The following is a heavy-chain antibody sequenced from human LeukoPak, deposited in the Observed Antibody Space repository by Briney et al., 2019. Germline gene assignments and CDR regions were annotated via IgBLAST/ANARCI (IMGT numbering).Heavy chain of an antibody. J-gene: IGHJ5*02. CDR3: ARHDYGDYGGLDP. CDR1: GGFISSYY. CDR2: IYSSGNT. V-gene: IGHV4-59*01. D-gene: IGHD4-17*01. Sequence: SETLSLTCTVSGGFISSYYWNWIRQTPGKGLEWIGSIYSSGNTNYNPSLKSRVTISVDTSKNQFSLMLTSVTAADTAVYYCARHDYGDYGGLDPWGQGILVTVST.